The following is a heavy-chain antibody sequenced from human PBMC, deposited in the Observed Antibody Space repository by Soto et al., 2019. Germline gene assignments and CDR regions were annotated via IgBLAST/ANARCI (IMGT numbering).Heavy chain of an antibody. CDR2: IYYSRST. D-gene: IGHD3-3*01. Sequence: QLQLQESGPGLVKPSETLSLTCTVSGGSISSSSYYWGWIRQPPGKGLEWIGSIYYSRSTYYNPSLKSRVTISVDTSKNQFSLKLSSVTAADTAVYYCARVYYDFWSGYQYYFDYWGQGTLVTVSS. CDR1: GGSISSSSYY. CDR3: ARVYYDFWSGYQYYFDY. J-gene: IGHJ4*02. V-gene: IGHV4-39*01.